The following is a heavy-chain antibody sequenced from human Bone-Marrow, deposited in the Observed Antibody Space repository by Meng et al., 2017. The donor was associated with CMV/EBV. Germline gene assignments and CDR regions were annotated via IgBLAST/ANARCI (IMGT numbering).Heavy chain of an antibody. Sequence: GESLKISCAVSGFTFSSYGMHWVRQAPGKGLEWVAFIRYDGSNKYYADSVKGRFTISRDNSKNTLYLQMNSLRAEDTAVYYCAKDLSGYCSSTSCYVPWFDPWGQGTLVTVSS. J-gene: IGHJ5*02. CDR3: AKDLSGYCSSTSCYVPWFDP. D-gene: IGHD2-2*01. CDR1: GFTFSSYG. V-gene: IGHV3-30*02. CDR2: IRYDGSNK.